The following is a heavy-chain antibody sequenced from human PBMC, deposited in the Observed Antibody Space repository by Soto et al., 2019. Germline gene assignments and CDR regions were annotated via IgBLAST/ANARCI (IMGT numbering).Heavy chain of an antibody. J-gene: IGHJ4*02. CDR1: GFTFSSYA. CDR3: AKDMVRGVIPPILDY. CDR2: ISGSGGST. Sequence: EVQLLESGGGLVQPGGSLRLSCAASGFTFSSYAMSWVRQAPGKGLEWVSAISGSGGSTYYADSVKGRFTISRDNSKNTMYLQMNSLRAGDTAVYYCAKDMVRGVIPPILDYLGQGTLVTVSS. D-gene: IGHD3-10*01. V-gene: IGHV3-23*01.